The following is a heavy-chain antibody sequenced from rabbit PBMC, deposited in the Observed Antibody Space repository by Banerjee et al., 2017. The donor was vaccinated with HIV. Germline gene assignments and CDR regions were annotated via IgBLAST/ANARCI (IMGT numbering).Heavy chain of an antibody. Sequence: EESGGDLVKPEGSLTLTCTASGFTLSSYWIYWVRQAPGKGLEWIAGIYAGSSGSTYYASWATGRFTTSKTSSTTVTLQMTSLTAADTATYFCARDLAGVIGWNFNLWGPGTLVTVS. CDR1: GFTLSSYW. CDR2: IYAGSSGST. J-gene: IGHJ4*01. D-gene: IGHD4-1*01. V-gene: IGHV1S45*01. CDR3: ARDLAGVIGWNFNL.